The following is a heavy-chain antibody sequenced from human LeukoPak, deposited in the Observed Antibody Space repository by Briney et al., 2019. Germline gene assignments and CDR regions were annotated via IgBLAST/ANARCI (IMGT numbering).Heavy chain of an antibody. Sequence: SETLSLTCTVSGASISSGSYYWSWIRQPAGKGLEWIGRVYTSGSTNYNPSLKSRVNISLDTPKNQFSLKLISVTAADTAVYYCARGAPPQNWGQGTLVTVSS. V-gene: IGHV4-61*02. J-gene: IGHJ4*02. CDR3: ARGAPPQN. CDR2: VYTSGST. CDR1: GASISSGSYY.